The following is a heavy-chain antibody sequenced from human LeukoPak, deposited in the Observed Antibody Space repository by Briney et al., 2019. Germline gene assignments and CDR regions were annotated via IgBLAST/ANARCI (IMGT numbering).Heavy chain of an antibody. CDR3: TTAVGHSSGWSLVDY. J-gene: IGHJ4*02. Sequence: NPGGSLRLSCAASGFTFSNAWMSWVRQAPGKGLEWVGRIKSKTDGGTTDYAAPVKGRFTISRDDSKNTLYLQMNSLKTEDTAVYYCTTAVGHSSGWSLVDYWGQGTLVTVSS. CDR2: IKSKTDGGTT. D-gene: IGHD6-19*01. V-gene: IGHV3-15*01. CDR1: GFTFSNAW.